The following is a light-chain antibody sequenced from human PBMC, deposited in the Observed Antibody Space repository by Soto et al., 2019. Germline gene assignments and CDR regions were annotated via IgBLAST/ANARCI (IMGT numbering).Light chain of an antibody. CDR2: EVS. Sequence: QSALTQPASVSGSPGQSITISCTGTSSDVGGYNYVSWFQQSPGKAPKLIIYEVSSRPSGVSNRFSGSKSGNTASLTISGLQAEDEADYYCSAHTYGALVFGGGTKLTVL. J-gene: IGLJ2*01. V-gene: IGLV2-14*01. CDR1: SSDVGGYNY. CDR3: SAHTYGALV.